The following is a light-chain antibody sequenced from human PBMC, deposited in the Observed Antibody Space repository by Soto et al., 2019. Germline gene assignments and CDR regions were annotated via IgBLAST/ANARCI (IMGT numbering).Light chain of an antibody. Sequence: EIASTLYPVALLLSPRERATRSSRLSQSVRNNYLAWYQQKPGQAPRLVIYGASNRASGIPDRFSGSGSGTEYTLNISRVEPEDVGVYYCMQDISSPLTFGQGTKVDIK. CDR3: MQDISSPLT. J-gene: IGKJ1*01. CDR1: QSVRNNY. V-gene: IGKV3-20*01. CDR2: GAS.